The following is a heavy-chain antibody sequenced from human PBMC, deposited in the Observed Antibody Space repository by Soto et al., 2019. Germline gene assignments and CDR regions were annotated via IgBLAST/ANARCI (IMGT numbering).Heavy chain of an antibody. D-gene: IGHD3-3*01. J-gene: IGHJ4*02. CDR2: IYYSGST. Sequence: SETHSLTSTVSGGNIGSYYWSWIRQPPGKGLEWIGYIYYSGSTNYNPSLKSRVTISVDTSKNQFSLKLSSVTAADTAVYYCARRYDFWSGYYYFDYWGQGTLVTVSS. V-gene: IGHV4-59*08. CDR1: GGNIGSYY. CDR3: ARRYDFWSGYYYFDY.